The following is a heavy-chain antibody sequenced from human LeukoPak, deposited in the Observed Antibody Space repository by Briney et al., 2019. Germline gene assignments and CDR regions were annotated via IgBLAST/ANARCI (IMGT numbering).Heavy chain of an antibody. Sequence: SETLSLTCAVYGGSFSGYYWSWIRQPPGKGLEWIGEINHSGSTNYNPSLKSRVTISVDTSKNQFSLKLSSVTAADTAVYYCARVGVGGVDYWGQGTLVTVPS. V-gene: IGHV4-34*01. CDR1: GGSFSGYY. CDR3: ARVGVGGVDY. CDR2: INHSGST. J-gene: IGHJ4*02. D-gene: IGHD2-8*02.